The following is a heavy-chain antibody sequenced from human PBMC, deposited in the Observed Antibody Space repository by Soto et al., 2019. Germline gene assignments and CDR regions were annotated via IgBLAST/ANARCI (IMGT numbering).Heavy chain of an antibody. Sequence: QVQLVQSGAEVKKPGSSVKVSCKASGGTFSSYAISWVRQAPGQGLEWMGGIIPIFGTANYAQKFQGRVTITADESTSTAYMELSSLRSEDTAVYYCARADYDFWSGYTDYYYYYGMDVWGQGTTVTVSS. D-gene: IGHD3-3*01. CDR1: GGTFSSYA. CDR2: IIPIFGTA. J-gene: IGHJ6*02. V-gene: IGHV1-69*01. CDR3: ARADYDFWSGYTDYYYYYGMDV.